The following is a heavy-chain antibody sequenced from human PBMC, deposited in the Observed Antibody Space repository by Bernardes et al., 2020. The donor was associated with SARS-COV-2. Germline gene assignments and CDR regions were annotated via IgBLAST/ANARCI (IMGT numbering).Heavy chain of an antibody. V-gene: IGHV3-48*01. J-gene: IGHJ4*02. CDR3: ARGWRENSFDY. D-gene: IGHD2-15*01. CDR2: ISSGGDTI. CDR1: GFIFTTYS. Sequence: FLRLSCVGSGFIFTTYSMSWVRQAPGKGLEWLLFISSGGDTIHDADSVRGRFTVSRDDAKNSVYLQMNSLRAEDTAVYYCARGWRENSFDYWGQGALVTVSS.